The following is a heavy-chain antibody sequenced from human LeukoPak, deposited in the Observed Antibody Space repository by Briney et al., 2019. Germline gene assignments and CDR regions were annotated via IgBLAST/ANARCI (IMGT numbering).Heavy chain of an antibody. D-gene: IGHD3-10*01. V-gene: IGHV1-8*01. CDR1: GYTFTSYD. CDR3: AGGRYYGSGSYYYYMDV. CDR2: MNPNSGNT. J-gene: IGHJ6*03. Sequence: ASVKVSCKASGYTFTSYDINWVRQATGQGLEWMGWMNPNSGNTGYAQKFQGRVTMTRNTSISTAYMELSSLRSEDTAVYYCAGGRYYGSGSYYYYMDVWGKGTTVTVSS.